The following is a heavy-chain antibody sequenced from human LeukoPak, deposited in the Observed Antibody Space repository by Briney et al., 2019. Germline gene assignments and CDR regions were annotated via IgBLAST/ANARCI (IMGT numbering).Heavy chain of an antibody. CDR3: AKGEMATIRKARIDY. J-gene: IGHJ4*02. Sequence: GGSLRLSCAASGFTFSSDAMSWVRQAPGKGLEGVSAISGSGGSTYYADSVKGRFTISRDNSKNTLYLQMNSLRAEDTAVYYCAKGEMATIRKARIDYWGQGTLVTVSS. D-gene: IGHD5-24*01. CDR1: GFTFSSDA. CDR2: ISGSGGST. V-gene: IGHV3-23*01.